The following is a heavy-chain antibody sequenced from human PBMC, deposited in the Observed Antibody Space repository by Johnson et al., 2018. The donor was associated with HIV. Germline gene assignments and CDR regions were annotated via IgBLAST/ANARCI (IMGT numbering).Heavy chain of an antibody. J-gene: IGHJ3*02. CDR2: ISYDGSNK. CDR3: ARDYREANAFDI. V-gene: IGHV3-30-3*01. D-gene: IGHD1-26*01. Sequence: QMLLVESGGGVVQPGRSLRLSCAASGFVFSSYAMHWVRQAPGKGLEWVALISYDGSNKNYADSVKGRFTISRDNSKNTLYLQMNSLRAEDTAVYYCARDYREANAFDIWGQGTMVTVSS. CDR1: GFVFSSYA.